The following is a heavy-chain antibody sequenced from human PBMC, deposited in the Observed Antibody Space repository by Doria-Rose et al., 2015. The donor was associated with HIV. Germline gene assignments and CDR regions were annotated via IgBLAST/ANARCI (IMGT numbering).Heavy chain of an antibody. D-gene: IGHD6-13*01. V-gene: IGHV2-26*01. CDR3: ARIKSSRWYHKYYFDF. CDR1: GVSLSSPGMG. CDR2: IFSDDER. J-gene: IGHJ4*02. Sequence: QVTLKESGPVLVKPTETLTLTCTVPGVSLSSPGMGVSWIRQPPGKALEWLANIFSDDERSYKTSLKSRFTISRGTSKRQVVLTMTDMDPVDTATYYCARIKSSRWYHKYYFDFWGQGTLVIVSA.